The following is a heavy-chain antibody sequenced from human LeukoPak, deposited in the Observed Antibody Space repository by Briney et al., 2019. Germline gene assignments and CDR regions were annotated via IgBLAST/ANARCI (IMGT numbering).Heavy chain of an antibody. V-gene: IGHV3-30*18. CDR3: AKDRATQYSLDY. CDR2: ISYDGSNI. Sequence: GGSLRLSCAASGFTFSSNAMHWVRQAPGKGLEWVAFISYDGSNIYYADSVKGRFTISRDNSKNTLSLQMNSLRAEDTAVYYCAKDRATQYSLDYWGQGTLVTVSS. D-gene: IGHD2/OR15-2a*01. J-gene: IGHJ4*02. CDR1: GFTFSSNA.